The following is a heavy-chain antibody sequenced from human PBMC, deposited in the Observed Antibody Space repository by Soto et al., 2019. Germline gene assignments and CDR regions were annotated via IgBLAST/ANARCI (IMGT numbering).Heavy chain of an antibody. J-gene: IGHJ5*02. CDR3: ARQGVVVVPAAYGGNWFDP. CDR1: GGTFSRYS. CDR2: IIPIFGTA. Sequence: SVKVSCKASGGTFSRYSISWVRQAPGQGLEWMGGIIPIFGTANYAQKFQGRVTITADESTSTAYMELSSLRSEDTAVYYCARQGVVVVPAAYGGNWFDPWGQGTLVTVSS. V-gene: IGHV1-69*13. D-gene: IGHD2-2*01.